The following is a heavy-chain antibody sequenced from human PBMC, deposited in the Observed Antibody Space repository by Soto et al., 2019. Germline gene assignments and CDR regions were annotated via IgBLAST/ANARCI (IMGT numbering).Heavy chain of an antibody. CDR1: SGSISSSNW. D-gene: IGHD4-17*01. Sequence: QVQLQESGPGLVKPSGTLSLTCAVSSGSISSSNWWSWVRQPPGKGLEWIGEIYHSGSTNYNPSLKSRVTISVDKSKNQFSLKLSSVTAADTAVYYCARDRRTPTYGGPYYYYYMDVWCKGTTVTVSS. CDR2: IYHSGST. CDR3: ARDRRTPTYGGPYYYYYMDV. J-gene: IGHJ6*03. V-gene: IGHV4-4*02.